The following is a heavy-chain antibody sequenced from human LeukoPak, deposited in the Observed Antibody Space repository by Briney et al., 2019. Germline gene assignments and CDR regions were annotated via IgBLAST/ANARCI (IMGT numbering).Heavy chain of an antibody. J-gene: IGHJ4*02. CDR2: IDPSDSYT. Sequence: GEALQISFKGSGYGFTSYWISWVRPMPGKGRGWRGRIDPSDSYTNYSTSFQGHVTISADKSISTAYLQWSSLKASDTAMYYCARLGADYGSGSYYNDYWGQGTLVTVSS. D-gene: IGHD3-10*01. V-gene: IGHV5-10-1*01. CDR1: GYGFTSYW. CDR3: ARLGADYGSGSYYNDY.